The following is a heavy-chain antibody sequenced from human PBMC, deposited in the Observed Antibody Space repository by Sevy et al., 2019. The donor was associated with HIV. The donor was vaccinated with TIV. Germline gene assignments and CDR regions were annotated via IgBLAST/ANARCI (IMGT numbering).Heavy chain of an antibody. Sequence: GGYLRLSCVGSGFTFRNFGVHWLRQAPGKGLEWLSVVSYDGSSKYYVDSVKGRFIVSRDNSKNTLYLQMNSLRTEDTAVYYCARGGCGDYYYYGVDVWGQGTTVTVSS. CDR2: VSYDGSSK. D-gene: IGHD3-10*01. J-gene: IGHJ6*02. V-gene: IGHV3-30*03. CDR1: GFTFRNFG. CDR3: ARGGCGDYYYYGVDV.